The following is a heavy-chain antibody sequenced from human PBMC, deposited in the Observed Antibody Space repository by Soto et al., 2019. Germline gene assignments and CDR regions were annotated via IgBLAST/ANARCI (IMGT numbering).Heavy chain of an antibody. D-gene: IGHD2-2*01. CDR3: ASMGSPWQVPAASYSYYYYGMDV. J-gene: IGHJ6*02. CDR2: IYYSGST. V-gene: IGHV4-31*03. Sequence: SETLSLTCTVSGGSISSGGYYWSWIRQHPGKGLEWIGYIYYSGSTYYNPSLKSRVTISVDTSKNQFSLKLSSVTAADTAVYYCASMGSPWQVPAASYSYYYYGMDVWGQGTTVTVSS. CDR1: GGSISSGGYY.